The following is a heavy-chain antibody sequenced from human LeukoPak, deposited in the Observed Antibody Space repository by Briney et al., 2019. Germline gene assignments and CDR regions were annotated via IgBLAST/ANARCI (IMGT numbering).Heavy chain of an antibody. CDR2: INTNSGNT. V-gene: IGHV1-2*02. CDR3: AREMRPATTTLVAY. CDR1: GYIFTGYW. J-gene: IGHJ4*02. D-gene: IGHD1-1*01. Sequence: ASLKVSCKTSGYIFTGYWIHWVRQAPGQGLEWMGFINTNSGNTNYAQKFQGRVTMTRDMSISTAYLELSSLTSDDTAVYYCAREMRPATTTLVAYWGQGTLVTVYS.